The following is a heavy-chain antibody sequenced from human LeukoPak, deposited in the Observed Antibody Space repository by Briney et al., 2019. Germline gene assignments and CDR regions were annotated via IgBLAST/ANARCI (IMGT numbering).Heavy chain of an antibody. D-gene: IGHD2/OR15-2a*01. CDR2: INHNGNVN. CDR1: GFTFSSYW. V-gene: IGHV3-7*03. CDR3: ARGFFS. Sequence: GGSLRLSCAASGFTFSSYWMNWARQAPGKGLEWVASINHNGNVNYYVDSVKGRFTISRDNAKNSLYLQMNSLRAEDTAVYYCARGFFSWGQGTLVTVSS. J-gene: IGHJ5*02.